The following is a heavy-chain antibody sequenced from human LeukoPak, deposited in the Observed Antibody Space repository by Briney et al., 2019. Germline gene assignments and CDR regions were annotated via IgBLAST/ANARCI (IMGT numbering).Heavy chain of an antibody. CDR3: ARALYSGSGSLSGKYYMDV. J-gene: IGHJ6*03. D-gene: IGHD3-10*01. Sequence: ASVKVSCKASGYSFNTYYMHWVRQAPGQGLEWMGILNPSGGSTSYAQKFQGRVTMTRDTSTRTVYIELSSLRSEDTAVYYCARALYSGSGSLSGKYYMDVWGKGTTVTISS. CDR1: GYSFNTYY. CDR2: LNPSGGST. V-gene: IGHV1-46*02.